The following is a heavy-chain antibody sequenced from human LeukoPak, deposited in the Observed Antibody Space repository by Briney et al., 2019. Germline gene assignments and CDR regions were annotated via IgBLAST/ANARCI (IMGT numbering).Heavy chain of an antibody. CDR1: GFTFSGSA. CDR2: IRSKANSYAT. V-gene: IGHV3-73*01. Sequence: GGSLRLSCAASGFTFSGSAMHWVRQASGKGLEWVGRIRSKANSYATAYAASVKGRFTISRDDSKNTAYLQMNSLKTEDAAVYYCTRLGYYYGSGSPNQYWGQGTLVTVSS. J-gene: IGHJ4*02. CDR3: TRLGYYYGSGSPNQY. D-gene: IGHD3-10*01.